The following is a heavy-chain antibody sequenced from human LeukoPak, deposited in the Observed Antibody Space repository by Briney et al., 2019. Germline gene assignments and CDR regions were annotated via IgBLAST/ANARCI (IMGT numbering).Heavy chain of an antibody. V-gene: IGHV4-30-4*07. CDR3: ARLGGKPNAFDI. J-gene: IGHJ3*02. D-gene: IGHD3-16*01. Sequence: MPSETLSLTCTVSGGSISSGGYSWSWIRQPPGKGLEWIGYIYYSGSTYYNPSLKSRVTISVDTSKNQFSLKLSSVTAADTAVYYCARLGGKPNAFDIWGQGTMVTVSS. CDR1: GGSISSGGYS. CDR2: IYYSGST.